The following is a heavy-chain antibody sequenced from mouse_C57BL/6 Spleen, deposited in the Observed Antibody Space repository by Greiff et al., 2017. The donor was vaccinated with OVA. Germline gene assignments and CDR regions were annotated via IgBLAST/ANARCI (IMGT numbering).Heavy chain of an antibody. CDR1: GYTFTDYN. Sequence: VQLKQSGPELVKPGASVKIPCKASGYTFTDYNMDWVKQSHGKSLEWIGDINPNNGGTIYNQKFKGKATLTVDKSSSTAYMELRSLTSEDTAVYYCARFYDYAHWYFDVWGTGTTVTVSS. J-gene: IGHJ1*03. CDR2: INPNNGGT. V-gene: IGHV1-18*01. CDR3: ARFYDYAHWYFDV. D-gene: IGHD2-4*01.